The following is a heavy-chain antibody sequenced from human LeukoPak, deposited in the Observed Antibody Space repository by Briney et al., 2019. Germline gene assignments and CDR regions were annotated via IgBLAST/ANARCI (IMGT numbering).Heavy chain of an antibody. V-gene: IGHV3-48*04. CDR3: ARGLTGTSPGH. CDR2: ITGDTSTM. CDR1: GFSFSTYS. Sequence: GGSLRLSCAASGFSFSTYSMNWVGQAPGKGLEWVSYITGDTSTMYYADSVKGRFTISRDNTKNSLYLQMNSLRAEDTAVYYCARGLTGTSPGHWGQGTLVTVSS. J-gene: IGHJ4*02. D-gene: IGHD1-7*01.